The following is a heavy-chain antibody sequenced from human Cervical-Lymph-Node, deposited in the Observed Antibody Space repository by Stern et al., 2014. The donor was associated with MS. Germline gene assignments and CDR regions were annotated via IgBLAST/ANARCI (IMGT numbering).Heavy chain of an antibody. V-gene: IGHV4-34*01. CDR1: GGSFSGYY. D-gene: IGHD4-17*01. CDR3: ARRVTTGFDY. CDR2: INHRGST. Sequence: QVQLQQWGAGLLKPSETLSLTCAVYGGSFSGYYWSWIRQPPGKGLEWIGEINHRGSTNYNPSLKSRVTISVDTSKNQFSLKLSSVTAADTAVYYCARRVTTGFDYWGQGTLVTVSS. J-gene: IGHJ4*02.